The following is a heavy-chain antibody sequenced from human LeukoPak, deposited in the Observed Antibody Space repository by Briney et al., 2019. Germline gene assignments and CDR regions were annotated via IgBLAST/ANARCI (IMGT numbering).Heavy chain of an antibody. CDR1: GFTFSSYS. V-gene: IGHV3-48*01. CDR2: ISSSSSTI. CDR3: TRSEGGYWFDP. D-gene: IGHD1-26*01. Sequence: GGSLRLSCAASGFTFSSYSMNWVRQAPGKGLEWVSYISSSSSTIYYADSVKGRFTISRDNAKNPLYLQMNSLRAEDTAVYYCTRSEGGYWFDPWGQGTLVTVSS. J-gene: IGHJ5*02.